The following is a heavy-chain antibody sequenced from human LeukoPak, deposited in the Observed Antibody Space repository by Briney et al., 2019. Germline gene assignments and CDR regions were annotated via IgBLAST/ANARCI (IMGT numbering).Heavy chain of an antibody. Sequence: PSETLSLTCTVSGGSISSYYWSWIRQPPGKGLEWIGYIYYSGSTNYNPSLKSRVTISVDTSKNQFSLKLSSVTAADTAVYYCARHGIVGALDGFDIWGQGTMVTVSS. J-gene: IGHJ3*02. CDR2: IYYSGST. D-gene: IGHD1-26*01. V-gene: IGHV4-59*08. CDR3: ARHGIVGALDGFDI. CDR1: GGSISSYY.